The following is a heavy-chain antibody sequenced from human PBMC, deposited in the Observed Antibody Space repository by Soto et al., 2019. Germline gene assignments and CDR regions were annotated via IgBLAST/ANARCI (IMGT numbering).Heavy chain of an antibody. D-gene: IGHD3-3*01. V-gene: IGHV4-59*08. CDR1: GGSISNYY. Sequence: PSETLSLTCTVSGGSISNYYWSWIRQPPGKGLEWIGYIHYSGNTKYTPSLKSRVTISSDTSKDQFSLKLTSMTAADTAVYYCARGHYDFWSGYFATTDYWGQGTLVTVSS. J-gene: IGHJ4*02. CDR3: ARGHYDFWSGYFATTDY. CDR2: IHYSGNT.